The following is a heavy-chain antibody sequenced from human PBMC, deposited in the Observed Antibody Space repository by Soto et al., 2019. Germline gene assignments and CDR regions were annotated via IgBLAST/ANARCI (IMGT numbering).Heavy chain of an antibody. V-gene: IGHV4-59*01. D-gene: IGHD3-10*01. CDR1: GWSISTYY. CDR3: ASHWDSSGLFDP. J-gene: IGHJ5*02. CDR2: ISYSGST. Sequence: PSETLSLPCSVSGWSISTYYWSWIRQPPGKGLEWIGSISYSGSTKYNPSLESRVMISLDTSKNQFSLRLTSVTAADTALYYCASHWDSSGLFDPWGQGALVTVSS.